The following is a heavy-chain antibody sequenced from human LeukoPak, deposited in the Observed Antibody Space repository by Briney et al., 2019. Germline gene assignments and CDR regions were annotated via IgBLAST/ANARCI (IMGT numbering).Heavy chain of an antibody. CDR2: IYYSGST. Sequence: SETLSLTCTVSGGPISSYYWSWIRQPPGKGLEWIGYIYYSGSTNYNPSLKSQVPISVDTSKNQFSLKLSSVTAADTAVYYCARAGGSGSYSYYGMDVWGQGTTVTVSS. CDR3: ARAGGSGSYSYYGMDV. J-gene: IGHJ6*02. D-gene: IGHD3-10*01. CDR1: GGPISSYY. V-gene: IGHV4-59*01.